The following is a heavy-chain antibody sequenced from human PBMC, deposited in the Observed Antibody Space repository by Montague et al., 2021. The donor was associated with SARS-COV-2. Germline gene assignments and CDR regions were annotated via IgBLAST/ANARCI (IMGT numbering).Heavy chain of an antibody. D-gene: IGHD1-26*01. J-gene: IGHJ3*02. CDR2: ISYDGSNK. Sequence: SLRLSCSASGFTFSSYAMHWVRQAPGKGLEWVAVISYDGSNKYYXDSVKGRFTISRDNSKNTLYLQMNSLRAEDTAVYYCARPSSGSYYHALDIWGQGTMVTVSS. CDR1: GFTFSSYA. CDR3: ARPSSGSYYHALDI. V-gene: IGHV3-30-3*01.